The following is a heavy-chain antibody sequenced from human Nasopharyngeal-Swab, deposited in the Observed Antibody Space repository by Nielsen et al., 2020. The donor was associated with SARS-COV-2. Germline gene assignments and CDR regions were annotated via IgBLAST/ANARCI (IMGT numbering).Heavy chain of an antibody. V-gene: IGHV3-13*01. CDR2: IGTAGDT. CDR3: ARVGHVDTSMSGAFDI. J-gene: IGHJ3*02. D-gene: IGHD5-18*01. CDR1: GFTFSSYD. Sequence: GESLKISCAASGFTFSSYDMHWVRQATGKGLEWVSAIGTAGDTYYPGSVKGRFTISRDNAKNSLYLQMHSLRAEDTALYHCARVGHVDTSMSGAFDIWGQGTMVTVSS.